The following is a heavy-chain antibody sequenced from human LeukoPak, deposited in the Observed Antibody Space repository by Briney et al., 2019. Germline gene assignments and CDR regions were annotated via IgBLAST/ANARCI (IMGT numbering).Heavy chain of an antibody. CDR3: AKGGYDYYFYGMDV. Sequence: PGGSLRLSCAASGFTLISTGMHWVRQAPGKGLEWVAVISYDGSNKYYADSVKGRFTISRDNSKDTLYLQMNSLRAEDTAVYYCAKGGYDYYFYGMDVWGQGTTVTVSS. V-gene: IGHV3-30*18. J-gene: IGHJ6*02. D-gene: IGHD5-12*01. CDR2: ISYDGSNK. CDR1: GFTLISTG.